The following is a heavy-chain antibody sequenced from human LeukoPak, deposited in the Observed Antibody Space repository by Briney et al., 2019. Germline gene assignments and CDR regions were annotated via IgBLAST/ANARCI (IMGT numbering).Heavy chain of an antibody. D-gene: IGHD1-26*01. CDR1: GGTFSSYA. CDR2: IIPILGIA. V-gene: IGHV1-69*04. CDR3: ARTYRGSTLGGEYYSDY. Sequence: SVKVSCKASGGTFSSYAISWVRQAPGQGLEWMGRIIPILGIANYAQKFQGRVTITADKSTSTAYMELSSLRSEDTAVYYCARTYRGSTLGGEYYSDYWGQGTLVTVSS. J-gene: IGHJ4*02.